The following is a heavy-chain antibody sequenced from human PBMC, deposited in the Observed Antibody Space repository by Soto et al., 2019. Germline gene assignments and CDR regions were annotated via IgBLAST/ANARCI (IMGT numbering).Heavy chain of an antibody. Sequence: QVQLVQSGAEVKKPGASVKISCKASGYTFTSYYMHWVRQAPGQGLEWMGIINPSGGSTNYAQKLLVRVAMTRDTSTSTVYMELNSLRSEDTAVYYCARPPYPGCINAVCYPLDYWAREPWSPSPQ. V-gene: IGHV1-46*01. D-gene: IGHD2-8*01. J-gene: IGHJ4*02. CDR3: ARPPYPGCINAVCYPLDY. CDR1: GYTFTSYY. CDR2: INPSGGST.